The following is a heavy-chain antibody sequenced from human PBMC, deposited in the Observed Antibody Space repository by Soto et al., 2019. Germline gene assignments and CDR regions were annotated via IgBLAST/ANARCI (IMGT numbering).Heavy chain of an antibody. CDR2: ISYDGSNK. D-gene: IGHD3-10*01. V-gene: IGHV3-30*18. J-gene: IGHJ4*02. CDR3: AKDGAMVRGVTNYNYFDD. Sequence: GGSLRLSCAASGFTFSSYAMSWVRQAPGKGLEWVAVISYDGSNKYYADSVKGRFTISRDNSKNTLYLQMNSLRAEDTAVYYCAKDGAMVRGVTNYNYFDDWGQGTLVTVSS. CDR1: GFTFSSYA.